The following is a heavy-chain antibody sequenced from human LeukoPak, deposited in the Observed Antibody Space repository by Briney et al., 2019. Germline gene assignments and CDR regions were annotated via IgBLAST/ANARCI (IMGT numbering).Heavy chain of an antibody. CDR2: IYTSGST. D-gene: IGHD4-17*01. V-gene: IGHV4-4*09. Sequence: PSETLSLTCTVSGGSISSYYWSWIRQPPGKGLEWIGYIYTSGSTNYNPSLKSRVTISVDTSKNQFSPKLSSVTAADTAVYYCARRSRGSDYGDYSFYYYMDVWGKGTTVTVSS. CDR1: GGSISSYY. CDR3: ARRSRGSDYGDYSFYYYMDV. J-gene: IGHJ6*03.